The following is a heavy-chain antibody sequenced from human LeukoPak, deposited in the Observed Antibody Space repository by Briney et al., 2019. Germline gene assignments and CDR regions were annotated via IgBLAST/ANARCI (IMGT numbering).Heavy chain of an antibody. D-gene: IGHD5-24*01. CDR1: GXSISGDY. CDR3: ARERQWLPDY. V-gene: IGHV4-59*01. J-gene: IGHJ4*02. CDR2: IYYTGST. Sequence: PSETLSLTCTVSGXSISGDYGNWIRQPPGKRLEWIGFIYYTGSTNYNPSLESRVTISIDTSKNQFSLKLSSVTAADTAVYYCARERQWLPDYWGQGTLVTVSS.